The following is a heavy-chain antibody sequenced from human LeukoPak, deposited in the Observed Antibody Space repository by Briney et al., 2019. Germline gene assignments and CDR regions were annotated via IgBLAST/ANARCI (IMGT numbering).Heavy chain of an antibody. Sequence: GSLRLSCAASGFTFSSYGMHWVRQAPGKGLEWVAVIWYDGSNKYYADSVKGRFTISRDNSKNTLYLQMNSLRAEDTAVYYCARDRGTLSYYYGMDVWGQGTTVTVSS. CDR3: ARDRGTLSYYYGMDV. D-gene: IGHD1-1*01. CDR2: IWYDGSNK. V-gene: IGHV3-33*01. CDR1: GFTFSSYG. J-gene: IGHJ6*02.